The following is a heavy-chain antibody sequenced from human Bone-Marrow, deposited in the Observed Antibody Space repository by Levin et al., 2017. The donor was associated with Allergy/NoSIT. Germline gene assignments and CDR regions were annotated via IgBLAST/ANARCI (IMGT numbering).Heavy chain of an antibody. Sequence: GESLKISCAASGFTFSSYAMHWVRQAPGKGLEWVAVISYDGSNKYYADSVKGRFTISRDNSKNTLYLQMNSLRAEDTAVYYCARDPMVRGDQTQLLGWGQGTLVTVSS. CDR3: ARDPMVRGDQTQLLG. D-gene: IGHD3-10*01. CDR2: ISYDGSNK. V-gene: IGHV3-30*04. J-gene: IGHJ4*02. CDR1: GFTFSSYA.